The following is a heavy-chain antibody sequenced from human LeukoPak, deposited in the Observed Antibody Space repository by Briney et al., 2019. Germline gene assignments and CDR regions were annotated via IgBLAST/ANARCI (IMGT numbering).Heavy chain of an antibody. Sequence: PGRSLRLSCAAPGFTFNSYGMHWVRQAPGKGLVWFSCINNDGSSTNYADSVRGRFTISRDNAKNTVYLQMDSLRTEDTAVYYCVRGEAHDSWGQGTLITVSS. CDR2: INNDGSST. D-gene: IGHD1-26*01. J-gene: IGHJ4*02. V-gene: IGHV3-74*01. CDR1: GFTFNSYG. CDR3: VRGEAHDS.